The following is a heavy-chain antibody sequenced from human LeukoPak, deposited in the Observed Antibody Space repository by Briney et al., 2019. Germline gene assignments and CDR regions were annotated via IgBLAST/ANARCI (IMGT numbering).Heavy chain of an antibody. V-gene: IGHV3-23*01. D-gene: IGHD3-3*01. CDR1: GFTFSSFE. Sequence: GGSLRLSCAASGFTFSSFEMSWVRQAPGRGLEWVSGISGSGGSTYYADSVKGRFTISRDNSKNTLYLQMNSLRAEDTAVYYCAKDLIKYYDFWSGYRTSLFGFDYWGQGTLVTVSS. CDR2: ISGSGGST. CDR3: AKDLIKYYDFWSGYRTSLFGFDY. J-gene: IGHJ4*02.